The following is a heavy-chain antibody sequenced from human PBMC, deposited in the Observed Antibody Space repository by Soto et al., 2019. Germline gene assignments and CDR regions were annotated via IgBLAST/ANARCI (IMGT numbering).Heavy chain of an antibody. V-gene: IGHV4-4*07. CDR2: IYSSGST. Sequence: QVHLQESGPGLVKPSETLSLTCTVSGGAINSYYWTWIRQPAGKGLEWIGRIYSSGSTKYNPSRQSRVTMSLDTSKNQFSLRLTSVTAADTAVYYCARGQRFSDWFDPWGQGTLVTVSS. J-gene: IGHJ5*02. CDR1: GGAINSYY. CDR3: ARGQRFSDWFDP. D-gene: IGHD3-3*01.